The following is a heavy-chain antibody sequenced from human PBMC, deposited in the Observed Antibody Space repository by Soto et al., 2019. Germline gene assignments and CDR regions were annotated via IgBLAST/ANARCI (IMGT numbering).Heavy chain of an antibody. V-gene: IGHV4-30-4*01. CDR2: IYYSGST. Sequence: PSETLSLTCTVSGGSISSGDYYWSWIRQPPGKGLEWIGYIYYSGSTYYNPSLKSRVTISVDTSKNQFSLKLSSVTAADTAVYYCARLDTYYYYGMDVWGQRTTVTVSS. D-gene: IGHD5-18*01. J-gene: IGHJ6*02. CDR1: GGSISSGDYY. CDR3: ARLDTYYYYGMDV.